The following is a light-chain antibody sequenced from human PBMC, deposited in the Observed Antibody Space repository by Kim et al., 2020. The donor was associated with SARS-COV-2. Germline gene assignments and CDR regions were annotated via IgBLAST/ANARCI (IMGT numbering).Light chain of an antibody. V-gene: IGLV6-57*03. J-gene: IGLJ3*02. CDR3: QSYGSINHWF. CDR1: RGSIAGNY. CDR2: EDN. Sequence: NFMLTQPHSVSASPGKTVTISCTRSRGSIAGNYVQWYQQRPGSAPTTVIYEDNQRPSGVPDRFSGSIDSSSNSASLTISGLETEDEADYYCQSYGSINHWFFGGETQLTVL.